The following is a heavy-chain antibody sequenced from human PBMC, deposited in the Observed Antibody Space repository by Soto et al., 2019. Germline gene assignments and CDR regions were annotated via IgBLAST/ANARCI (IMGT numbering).Heavy chain of an antibody. J-gene: IGHJ4*02. Sequence: ASLKVSGKASGGTFSSYAISWVRQAPGQGLEWMGGIIPIFGTANYAQKFQGRVTITADESTSTAYMELSSLRSEDTAVYYCARCSGGSCYSGYYFDYWGQGTLVTVSS. V-gene: IGHV1-69*13. D-gene: IGHD2-15*01. CDR3: ARCSGGSCYSGYYFDY. CDR1: GGTFSSYA. CDR2: IIPIFGTA.